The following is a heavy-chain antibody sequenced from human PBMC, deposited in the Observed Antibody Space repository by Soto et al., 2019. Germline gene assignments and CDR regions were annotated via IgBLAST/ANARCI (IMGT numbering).Heavy chain of an antibody. D-gene: IGHD6-13*01. Sequence: PGGSLRLSCAASGFTFSSYAMHWVRQAPGKGLEWVAVISYDGSNKYYADSVKGRFTISRDNSKNTLYLQMNSLRAEDTAVYYCASPEALVQVYWGQGTLVTVSS. CDR1: GFTFSSYA. CDR2: ISYDGSNK. J-gene: IGHJ4*02. V-gene: IGHV3-30-3*01. CDR3: ASPEALVQVY.